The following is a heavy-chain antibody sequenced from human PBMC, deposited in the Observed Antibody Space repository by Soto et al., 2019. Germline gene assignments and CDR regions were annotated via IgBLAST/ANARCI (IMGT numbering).Heavy chain of an antibody. J-gene: IGHJ6*02. Sequence: SETLSLTCTVSGGSISGYYWSWIRQPLGKGLEWIGYMYNTGSTVYNPSFKSRVTISVDTSKNQFSLKLNSVTAADTAVYYCARDLWGYCGTDCYPLDVWGQGTPVTVSS. V-gene: IGHV4-59*01. CDR2: MYNTGST. D-gene: IGHD2-21*02. CDR1: GGSISGYY. CDR3: ARDLWGYCGTDCYPLDV.